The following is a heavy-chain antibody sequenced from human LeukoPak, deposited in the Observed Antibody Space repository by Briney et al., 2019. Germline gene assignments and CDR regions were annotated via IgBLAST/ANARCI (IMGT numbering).Heavy chain of an antibody. CDR2: IWYDGSNK. CDR1: GFTFSSYG. J-gene: IGHJ4*02. V-gene: IGHV3-33*01. Sequence: GGSLRLSCAASGFTFSSYGMHWVRQAPGKGLEWVAVIWYDGSNKYYADSVKGRFTISRDNSKNTLYLQMNSLRAEDTAVYYCARDGYSGSYNPFYWGQGTLVTVSS. D-gene: IGHD1-26*01. CDR3: ARDGYSGSYNPFY.